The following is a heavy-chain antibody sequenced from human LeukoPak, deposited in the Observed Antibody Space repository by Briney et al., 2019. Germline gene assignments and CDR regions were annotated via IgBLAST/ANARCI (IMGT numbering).Heavy chain of an antibody. D-gene: IGHD2-15*01. Sequence: SQTLSLTCTVSGGSISSGSYYWRWIRQPAGKGLEWIGRIYTSGSTNYNPSLKSRVTISVDTSKNQFSLKLSSVTAADTAVYYCARASGATYCSGGSCYSIGFDPWGQGTLVTVSS. CDR3: ARASGATYCSGGSCYSIGFDP. CDR2: IYTSGST. V-gene: IGHV4-61*02. CDR1: GGSISSGSYY. J-gene: IGHJ5*02.